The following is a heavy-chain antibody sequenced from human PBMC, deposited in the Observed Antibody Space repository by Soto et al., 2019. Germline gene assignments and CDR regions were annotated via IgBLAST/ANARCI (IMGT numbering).Heavy chain of an antibody. D-gene: IGHD3-3*01. Sequence: SETLSLTCAVYRESFTAYYWSWIRQPPGKGLEWIGEIDHTGSTSYNSALKTRVSILEDASKNQFSLKFSSVTAADSAVYYCVRRVSPSGTFGYHYYYDMVFWGQGTTVTVS. J-gene: IGHJ6*02. CDR2: IDHTGST. CDR3: VRRVSPSGTFGYHYYYDMVF. V-gene: IGHV4-34*01. CDR1: RESFTAYY.